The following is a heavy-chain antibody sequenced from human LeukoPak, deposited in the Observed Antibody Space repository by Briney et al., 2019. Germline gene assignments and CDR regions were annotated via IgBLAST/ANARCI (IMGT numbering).Heavy chain of an antibody. CDR1: GFTVTNYA. V-gene: IGHV3-23*01. CDR2: ICGRDDST. Sequence: GASLRLSCAASGFTVTNYAMYCVRQAPGKGLEWVSAICGRDDSTYYADSVKGRFTISRDTSKSTLFLQMNSLRTEDTAVYYCAKWGDYDILTGYYDPDYWGQGTLVTVSS. CDR3: AKWGDYDILTGYYDPDY. J-gene: IGHJ4*02. D-gene: IGHD3-9*01.